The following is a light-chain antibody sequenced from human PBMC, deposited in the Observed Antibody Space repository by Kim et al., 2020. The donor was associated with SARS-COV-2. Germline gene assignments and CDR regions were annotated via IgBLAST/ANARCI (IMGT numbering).Light chain of an antibody. CDR1: KLGDKY. Sequence: SYELTQQPSVSVSPGQTASITCSGDKLGDKYACWYQQKPGQSPVLVIYQDSKRPSGIPERFSGSNSGNTATLTISGTQAMDEADYYCQAWDSSTYWVFGG. J-gene: IGLJ3*02. CDR2: QDS. CDR3: QAWDSSTYWV. V-gene: IGLV3-1*01.